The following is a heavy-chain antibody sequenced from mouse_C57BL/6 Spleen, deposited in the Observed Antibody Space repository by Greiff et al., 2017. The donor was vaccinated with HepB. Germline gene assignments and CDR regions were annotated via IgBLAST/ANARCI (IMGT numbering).Heavy chain of an antibody. Sequence: QVQLKESGAELVKPGASVKISCKASGYAFSSYWMNWVKQRPGKGLEWIGQIYPGDGDTNYNGKFKGKATLTADKSSSIAYMQLSSLTSEDSAVYFCARSYGNYPYFDHWGQGTTLTVSS. D-gene: IGHD2-10*02. J-gene: IGHJ2*01. CDR3: ARSYGNYPYFDH. V-gene: IGHV1-80*01. CDR2: IYPGDGDT. CDR1: GYAFSSYW.